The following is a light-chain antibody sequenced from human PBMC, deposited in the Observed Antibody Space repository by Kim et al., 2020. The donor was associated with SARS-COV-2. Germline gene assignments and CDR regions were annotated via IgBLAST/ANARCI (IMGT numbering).Light chain of an antibody. CDR1: KLGDKY. CDR2: QDN. J-gene: IGLJ3*02. CDR3: QAWDSSTAV. V-gene: IGLV3-1*01. Sequence: GSPGQTASLPCSGDKLGDKYVSWYQQTPGQSPVVLIYQDNKRPSGIPERFSGSKSGNTATLTISGTQAMDEADYFCQAWDSSTAVFGGGTQLTVL.